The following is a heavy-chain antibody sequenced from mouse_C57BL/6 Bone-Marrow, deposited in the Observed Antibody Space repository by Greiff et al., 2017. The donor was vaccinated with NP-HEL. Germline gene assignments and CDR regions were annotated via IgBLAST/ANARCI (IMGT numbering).Heavy chain of an antibody. CDR1: GFTFSSYG. V-gene: IGHV5-6*01. CDR3: ASPYDYDVGWFAY. D-gene: IGHD2-4*01. Sequence: EVQGVESGGDLVKPGGSLKLSCAASGFTFSSYGMSWVRQTPDKRLEWVATISSGGSYTYYPDSVKGRFTISRDNAKNTLYLQMSSLKSEDTAMYYCASPYDYDVGWFAYWGWGTGVTVTA. CDR2: ISSGGSYT. J-gene: IGHJ3*01.